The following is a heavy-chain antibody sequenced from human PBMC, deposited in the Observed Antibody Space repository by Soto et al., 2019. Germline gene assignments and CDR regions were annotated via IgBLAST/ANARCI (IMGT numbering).Heavy chain of an antibody. CDR2: IWYDGSNK. V-gene: IGHV3-33*06. CDR3: AKDRPYYYDSSDY. CDR1: GFTFSSYC. J-gene: IGHJ4*02. Sequence: GGPLRLSCAASGFTFSSYCMHWVRQAPGKGLEWVAVIWYDGSNKYYADSVKGRFTISRDNSKNTLYLQMNSLRAEDTAVYYCAKDRPYYYDSSDYWGQGTLVTVSS. D-gene: IGHD3-22*01.